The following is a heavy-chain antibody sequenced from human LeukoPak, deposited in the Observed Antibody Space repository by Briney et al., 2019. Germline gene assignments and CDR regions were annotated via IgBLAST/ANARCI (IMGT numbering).Heavy chain of an antibody. CDR2: IYTSGST. CDR1: GGSISSGSYY. V-gene: IGHV4-61*02. J-gene: IGHJ4*02. D-gene: IGHD3-22*01. Sequence: PSETLSLTCTVSGGSISSGSYYWSWIRQPAGKGLEWIGRIYTSGSTYYNPSLKSRVTISVDTSKNQFSLKLSSVTAADTAVYFCARGLYYDSSGYYCYFDYWGQGTLVTVSS. CDR3: ARGLYYDSSGYYCYFDY.